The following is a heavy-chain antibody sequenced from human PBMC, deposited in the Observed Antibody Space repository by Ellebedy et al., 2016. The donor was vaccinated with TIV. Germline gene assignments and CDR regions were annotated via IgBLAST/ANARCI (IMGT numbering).Heavy chain of an antibody. D-gene: IGHD6-19*01. Sequence: MPSETLSLTCAVHGGSLSSDYWSWIRQSPEKGLEWIGEINHSGSTSYNPSLKSRVSISVDTPKKQFSLKLSSVTAADTAVYYCARAFQYSGGWAFDYWGQGTLVTVSS. J-gene: IGHJ4*02. CDR3: ARAFQYSGGWAFDY. CDR2: INHSGST. CDR1: GGSLSSDY. V-gene: IGHV4-34*01.